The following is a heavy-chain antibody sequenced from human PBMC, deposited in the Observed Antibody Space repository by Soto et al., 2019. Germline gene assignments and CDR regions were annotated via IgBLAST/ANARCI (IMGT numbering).Heavy chain of an antibody. J-gene: IGHJ4*02. Sequence: SETLSLTCTVSGGSITTGGYYWSWIRQLPGKGLEWIGHRYYSESTYYNPSLKSRVSISLDTSKNQFSLKLSFVTAADTAMYYCARTKCSGGSCYSWSLDYWGQGTPATVSA. CDR2: RYYSEST. D-gene: IGHD2-15*01. CDR3: ARTKCSGGSCYSWSLDY. CDR1: GGSITTGGYY. V-gene: IGHV4-31*03.